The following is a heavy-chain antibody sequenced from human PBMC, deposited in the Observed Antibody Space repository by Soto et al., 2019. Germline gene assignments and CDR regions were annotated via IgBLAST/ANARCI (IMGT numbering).Heavy chain of an antibody. D-gene: IGHD4-17*01. V-gene: IGHV1-46*03. J-gene: IGHJ5*02. CDR3: ATDPTTNTGYPRFNP. CDR1: GYTFTTYY. CDR2: INPSGDTT. Sequence: QVQLVQSGAEVKKPGASVKVSCKASGYTFTTYYIHWVRQAPGQGLEWMGRINPSGDTTTIAQKFQGTVNMTSDTSTSTVYMELSRLRSEDTALYYWATDPTTNTGYPRFNPWCPGTLVTVSS.